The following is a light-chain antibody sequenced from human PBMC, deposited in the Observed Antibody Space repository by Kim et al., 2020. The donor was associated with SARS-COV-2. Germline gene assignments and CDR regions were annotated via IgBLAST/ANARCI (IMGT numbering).Light chain of an antibody. CDR2: LNSDGSH. Sequence: QPVLTQSPSASASLGASVKLTCTLSSGHSSYAIAWHQQQPEKGPRYLMKLNSDGSHSKGDGIPDRFSGSSSGAGRYLTISSLQSEDEADYYCQTWGTGIRVFGTGTKVTVL. CDR3: QTWGTGIRV. V-gene: IGLV4-69*01. CDR1: SGHSSYA. J-gene: IGLJ1*01.